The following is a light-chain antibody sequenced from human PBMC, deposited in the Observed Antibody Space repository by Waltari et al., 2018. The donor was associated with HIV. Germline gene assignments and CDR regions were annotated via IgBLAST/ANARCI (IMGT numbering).Light chain of an antibody. CDR2: EVN. CDR1: SSDVGGYNY. V-gene: IGLV2-8*01. J-gene: IGLJ1*01. CDR3: SSYAGSNNSV. Sequence: QSALTQPPSASGSPGQSVTISCTGTSSDVGGYNYVSWYQHHPGKAPKLMIYEVNKRPSGVPDRFSGSKSGNTASLTVSGLQAEDEADYYCSSYAGSNNSVFGTGTKVTVL.